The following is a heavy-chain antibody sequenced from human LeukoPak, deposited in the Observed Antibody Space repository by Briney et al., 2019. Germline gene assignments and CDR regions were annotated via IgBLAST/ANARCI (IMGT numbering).Heavy chain of an antibody. CDR2: IKEDGSEK. V-gene: IGHV3-7*05. Sequence: GGSLRLSCVASGFSFSTSWMSWVRQAPGKEPEWVANIKEDGSEKSYVDSVEGRFTISRDNAKNSLYLEMDSLRVEDTAVYYCARGGISRAAFDVWGQGTMVTVS. CDR3: ARGGISRAAFDV. CDR1: GFSFSTSW. D-gene: IGHD2-21*01. J-gene: IGHJ3*01.